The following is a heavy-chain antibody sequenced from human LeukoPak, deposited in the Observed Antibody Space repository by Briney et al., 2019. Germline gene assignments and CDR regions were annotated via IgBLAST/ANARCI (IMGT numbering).Heavy chain of an antibody. CDR1: GFTFSSYG. V-gene: IGHV3-30*18. Sequence: GGSLRLSCAASGFTFSSYGMHWVRQAPGKGLEWVAVISYDGSNKYYADSVKGRFTISRDNSKSTLYLQMNSLRADDTAVYYCAKYCGGDCFRNFDSWGQGTLVTVSS. CDR3: AKYCGGDCFRNFDS. CDR2: ISYDGSNK. J-gene: IGHJ4*02. D-gene: IGHD2-21*02.